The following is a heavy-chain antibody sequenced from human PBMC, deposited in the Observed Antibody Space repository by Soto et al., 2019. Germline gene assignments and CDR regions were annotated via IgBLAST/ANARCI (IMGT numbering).Heavy chain of an antibody. CDR3: ARGSLQFDP. CDR2: IYTSGNT. Sequence: LSLTCTVSGGSLSNYYWSWIRQPAGKGLEWIGRIYTSGNTNYKSSLKSRVTMSVDTSKNQFSLKLSSLTAADKAVYYCARGSLQFDPWGQGTLVTVSS. CDR1: GGSLSNYY. J-gene: IGHJ5*02. V-gene: IGHV4-4*07.